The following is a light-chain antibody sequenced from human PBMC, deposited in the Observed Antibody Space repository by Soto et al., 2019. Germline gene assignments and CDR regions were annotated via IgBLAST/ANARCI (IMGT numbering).Light chain of an antibody. CDR2: DAS. V-gene: IGKV3-20*01. J-gene: IGKJ1*01. CDR1: QSVSSSY. Sequence: EIVLTQSPGTLSLSPGERATLSCRASQSVSSSYLAWYQQQPGQAPRLLMFDASIRATGIPDRFRGSESGTDFTLTISRLEPEDFAVYYCQQYGNSPWTFGQGTKVEIK. CDR3: QQYGNSPWT.